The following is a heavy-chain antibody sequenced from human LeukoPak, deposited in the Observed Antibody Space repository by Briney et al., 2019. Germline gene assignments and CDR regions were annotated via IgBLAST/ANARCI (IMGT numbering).Heavy chain of an antibody. V-gene: IGHV1-2*02. D-gene: IGHD6-13*01. Sequence: GASVKVSCKASGYTFTGYYMHWVRQAPGQGLEWMGWINPNSGGTNYAQKFQGRVTMTRDTSISTAYMELSRLRSDDTAVYYCAREIGAAAGQFDYWGQGTLVTVSS. CDR1: GYTFTGYY. CDR3: AREIGAAAGQFDY. J-gene: IGHJ4*02. CDR2: INPNSGGT.